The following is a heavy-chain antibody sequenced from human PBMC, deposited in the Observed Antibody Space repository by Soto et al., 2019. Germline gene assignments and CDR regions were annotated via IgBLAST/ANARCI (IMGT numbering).Heavy chain of an antibody. D-gene: IGHD3-22*01. V-gene: IGHV3-11*05. CDR3: ARVGGSRYYTIDY. J-gene: IGHJ4*02. CDR2: ISSSSSYT. CDR1: GFTFSDYY. Sequence: QVQLVESGGGLVKPGGSLRLSCAASGFTFSDYYMSWIRQAPGKGLAWVSYISSSSSYTNYADSVKGRFTISRDNAKNSLYLLMNSLRAEDTAVYYCARVGGSRYYTIDYWGQGTLVTVSS.